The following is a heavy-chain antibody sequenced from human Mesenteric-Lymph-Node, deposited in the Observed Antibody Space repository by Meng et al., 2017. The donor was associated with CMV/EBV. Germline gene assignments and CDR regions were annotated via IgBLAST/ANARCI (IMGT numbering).Heavy chain of an antibody. V-gene: IGHV4-34*01. J-gene: IGHJ4*02. CDR1: GGSFSGYY. CDR2: INHSGST. Sequence: GSLRLSCAVYGGSFSGYYWSWIRQPPGKGLEWIGEINHSGSTNYNPSLKSRVTISVDTSKNQFSLKLSSVTAADTAVYYCARHIPPDFWGQGTLVTVSS. CDR3: ARHIPPDF.